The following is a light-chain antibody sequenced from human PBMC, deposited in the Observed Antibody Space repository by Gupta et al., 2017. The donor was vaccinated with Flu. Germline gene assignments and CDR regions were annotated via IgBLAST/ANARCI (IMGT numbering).Light chain of an antibody. CDR1: QSVNTY. J-gene: IGKJ2*01. V-gene: IGKV3-15*01. Sequence: EETATLSCRASQSVNTYLAWYQQKPGQAPRLLIYGASTRATGIPSRFSGSGSGTEFTLTISSLQSEDFAVYYCQQYEGLPYTFGQGTKLEIK. CDR3: QQYEGLPYT. CDR2: GAS.